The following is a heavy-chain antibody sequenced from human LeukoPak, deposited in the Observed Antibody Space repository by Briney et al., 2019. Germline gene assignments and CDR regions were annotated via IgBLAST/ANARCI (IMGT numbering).Heavy chain of an antibody. CDR1: GFTFSNAW. Sequence: GGSLRLSCAASGFTFSNAWMSWVRQAPGKGLEWVAFIRYDGSNKYYADSVKGRFTISRDNSKNTLYLQMNSLRAEDTAVYYCAKEDRMLFSLFGPRHFDYWGQGTLVTVSS. J-gene: IGHJ4*02. CDR2: IRYDGSNK. CDR3: AKEDRMLFSLFGPRHFDY. D-gene: IGHD2-8*01. V-gene: IGHV3-30*02.